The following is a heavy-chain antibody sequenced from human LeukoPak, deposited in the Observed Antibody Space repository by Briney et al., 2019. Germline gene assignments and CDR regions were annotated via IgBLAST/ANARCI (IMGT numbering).Heavy chain of an antibody. CDR3: AKNGDRGAYCTGGTCYPYFYYYMDV. J-gene: IGHJ6*03. CDR1: GFTFSSYA. Sequence: GGSLRLSCAASGFTFSSYAMSWVRQAPGKGLEWVSAISGSGGSTYYADSVKGRFTISRDNSKNTLYLQMNSLRAEDTAVYYCAKNGDRGAYCTGGTCYPYFYYYMDVWGKGTTVTISS. CDR2: ISGSGGST. V-gene: IGHV3-23*01. D-gene: IGHD2-15*01.